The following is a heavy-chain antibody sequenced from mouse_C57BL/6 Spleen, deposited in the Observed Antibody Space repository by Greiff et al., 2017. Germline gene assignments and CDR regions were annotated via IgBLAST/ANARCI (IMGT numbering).Heavy chain of an antibody. D-gene: IGHD1-1*01. CDR3: ARSLGSSEEYWYFDV. Sequence: LVESGPELVKPGASVKISCKASGYSFTDYNMNWVKQSNGKSLEWIGVINPNYGTTSYNQKFKGKATLTVDQSSSTAYMQLNSLTSEDSAVYYCARSLGSSEEYWYFDVWGTGTTVTVSS. CDR2: INPNYGTT. V-gene: IGHV1-39*01. J-gene: IGHJ1*03. CDR1: GYSFTDYN.